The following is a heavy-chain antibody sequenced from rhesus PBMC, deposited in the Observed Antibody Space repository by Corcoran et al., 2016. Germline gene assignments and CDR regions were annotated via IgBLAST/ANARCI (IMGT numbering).Heavy chain of an antibody. Sequence: QVQLVQSGAEVKKPGASVKGSCKASGFTFGSYAINWVRQAPGQGLEWMGVIIPLVGITNYAETFQGRVTLPADTSTSTAYMELSSLRSEDTAVYYCARGSPDSSGLDYWGQGVLVTVSS. V-gene: IGHV1-198*02. CDR1: GFTFGSYA. CDR3: ARGSPDSSGLDY. D-gene: IGHD6-31*01. CDR2: IIPLVGIT. J-gene: IGHJ4*01.